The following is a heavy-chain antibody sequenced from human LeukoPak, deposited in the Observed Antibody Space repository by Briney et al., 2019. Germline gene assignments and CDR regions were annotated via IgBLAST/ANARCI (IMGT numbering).Heavy chain of an antibody. CDR3: ARQADNSGFFDS. CDR1: GGSMSSNSSY. V-gene: IGHV4-39*01. D-gene: IGHD4-23*01. Sequence: PSETLSLTCTVSGGSMSSNSSYWGWIRQPPGKGLEWIGTVYYTGSTYYNPSLKSRLTMSVDTSKNQFSLRLSSVTAADTAVYYCARQADNSGFFDSWGQGTLVTVSS. J-gene: IGHJ4*02. CDR2: VYYTGST.